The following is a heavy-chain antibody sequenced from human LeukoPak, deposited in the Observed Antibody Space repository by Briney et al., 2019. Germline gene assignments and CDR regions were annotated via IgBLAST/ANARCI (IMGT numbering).Heavy chain of an antibody. J-gene: IGHJ4*02. Sequence: ASVKVSCKASGYTFTSYGISWVRQAPGQGLEWMVWISAYNGNTNYAQKLQGRVTMTTDTSTSTAHLELRSLRSDDTAVYYCARDRWGSSLGGDYWGQGTLVTVSS. CDR2: ISAYNGNT. D-gene: IGHD3-16*01. CDR3: ARDRWGSSLGGDY. CDR1: GYTFTSYG. V-gene: IGHV1-18*01.